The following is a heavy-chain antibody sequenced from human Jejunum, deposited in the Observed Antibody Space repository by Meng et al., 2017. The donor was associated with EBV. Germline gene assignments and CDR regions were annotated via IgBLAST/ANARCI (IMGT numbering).Heavy chain of an antibody. CDR1: GFTFSNYW. D-gene: IGHD1-26*01. V-gene: IGHV3-74*01. CDR2: IISDGSST. Sequence: EVQLVESGGGLVQPGGSLILSCAASGFTFSNYWMHWVLQDPGKGLVWGSRIISDGSSTIYADSVKGRFTISRDNAKNTLYLQMNSLRAEDTAVYYCTRDPLPHGTAFDMWGQGTMVTVSS. J-gene: IGHJ3*02. CDR3: TRDPLPHGTAFDM.